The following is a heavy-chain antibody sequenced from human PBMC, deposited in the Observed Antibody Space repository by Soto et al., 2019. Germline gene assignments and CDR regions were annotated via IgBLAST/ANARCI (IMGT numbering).Heavy chain of an antibody. Sequence: QVQLVESGGGVVQPGRSLRLSCAASGFTFSSYAMHWVRQAPGKGLEWVAVISYDGSNKYYADSVKGRFTISRDNSKNTLYLQMNSLRAEDTAVYYCARDQYYYDSSGYYVYYYYGMDVWGQGTKFTVSS. J-gene: IGHJ6*02. CDR1: GFTFSSYA. V-gene: IGHV3-30-3*01. CDR3: ARDQYYYDSSGYYVYYYYGMDV. D-gene: IGHD3-22*01. CDR2: ISYDGSNK.